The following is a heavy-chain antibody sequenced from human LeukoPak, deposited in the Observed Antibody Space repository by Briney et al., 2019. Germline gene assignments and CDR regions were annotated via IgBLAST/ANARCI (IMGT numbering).Heavy chain of an antibody. V-gene: IGHV3-30*02. D-gene: IGHD4-17*01. CDR2: TRYDGSIT. J-gene: IGHJ4*02. Sequence: GGSLRLSCAAPGFTFRSYGMHWVRQAPGKGLEWVAFTRYDGSITYYADSVKGRFSISRDNSKNTLHLQMNSLRAEDTAVYYCVKDKRDDYDEYYFDYWGQGTLVTVSS. CDR3: VKDKRDDYDEYYFDY. CDR1: GFTFRSYG.